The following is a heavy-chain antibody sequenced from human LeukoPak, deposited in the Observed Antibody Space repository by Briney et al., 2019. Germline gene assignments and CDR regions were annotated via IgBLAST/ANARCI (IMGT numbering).Heavy chain of an antibody. CDR1: GYTFTGYY. Sequence: ASVKLSCKASGYTFTGYYMHWVRQAPGQGLEWMGWINPNSGGTNYAQKFQGRVTMTRDTSISTAYMELSSLRSEDTAVYYCARSGDPVNYYYYGMDVWGQGTTVTVSS. J-gene: IGHJ6*02. V-gene: IGHV1-2*02. CDR2: INPNSGGT. CDR3: ARSGDPVNYYYYGMDV. D-gene: IGHD1-26*01.